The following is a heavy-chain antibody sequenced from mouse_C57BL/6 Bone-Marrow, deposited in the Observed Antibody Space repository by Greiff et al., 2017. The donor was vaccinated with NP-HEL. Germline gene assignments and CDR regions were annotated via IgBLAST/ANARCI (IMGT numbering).Heavy chain of an antibody. J-gene: IGHJ4*01. V-gene: IGHV2-2*01. CDR1: GFSFTSYG. CDR3: ARRYFYYDGSSYWAHYAKDD. Sequence: VQLQQSGPGLVQPSQSLSITCTVSGFSFTSYGVHWVRQSPGTGLEWLGVIWSGGSTDYNAAFISSLSISNDNSTRHVFFKMNSLQADDTVIYYDARRYFYYDGSSYWAHYAKDDWGQGTSVTVAA. CDR2: IWSGGST. D-gene: IGHD1-1*01.